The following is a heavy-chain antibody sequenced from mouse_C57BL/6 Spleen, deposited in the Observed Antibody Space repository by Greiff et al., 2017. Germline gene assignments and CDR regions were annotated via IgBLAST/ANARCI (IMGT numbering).Heavy chain of an antibody. Sequence: EVKLVESGGGLVQSGRSLRLSCATSGFTFSDFYMEWVRQAPGKGLEWIAASRNKANDYTTEYSASVKGRFIVSRDTSQSILYLQMNALRAEDTAIYYCARDVYDGYWTMDYWGQGTSVTVSS. CDR1: GFTFSDFY. V-gene: IGHV7-1*01. D-gene: IGHD2-3*01. CDR3: ARDVYDGYWTMDY. CDR2: SRNKANDYTT. J-gene: IGHJ4*01.